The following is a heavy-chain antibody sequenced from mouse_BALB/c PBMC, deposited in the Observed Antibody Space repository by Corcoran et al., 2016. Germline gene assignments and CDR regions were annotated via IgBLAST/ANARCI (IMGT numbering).Heavy chain of an antibody. V-gene: IGHV14-3*02. CDR1: GFNIKDTY. CDR3: ARWDWYFDV. CDR2: IDPANGNT. Sequence: EVQLQQSGAELVKPGAAVKLSCTATGFNIKDTYMHWLKQRPEQGLEWIGRIDPANGNTKYDPKFQGKATITGDTSSNTAYPQLSSLTSEDTAVYYWARWDWYFDVCGAGTTVTVSS. J-gene: IGHJ1*01.